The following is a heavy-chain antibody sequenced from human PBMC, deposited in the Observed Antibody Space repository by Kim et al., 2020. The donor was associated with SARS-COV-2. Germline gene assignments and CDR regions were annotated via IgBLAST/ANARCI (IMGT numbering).Heavy chain of an antibody. D-gene: IGHD3-10*01. J-gene: IGHJ2*01. CDR1: GYTFTSYA. V-gene: IGHV1-3*01. CDR3: ARDPGGAYWYFDL. CDR2: INAGNGNT. Sequence: ASVKVSCKASGYTFTSYAMHWVRQAPGQRLEWMGWINAGNGNTKYSQKFQGRVTITRDTSASTAYMELSSLRSEDTAVYYCARDPGGAYWYFDLWGRGTLVTVSS.